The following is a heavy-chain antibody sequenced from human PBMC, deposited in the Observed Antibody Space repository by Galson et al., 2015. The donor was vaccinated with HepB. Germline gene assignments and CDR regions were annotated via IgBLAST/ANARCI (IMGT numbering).Heavy chain of an antibody. CDR2: ISYDGSNK. V-gene: IGHV3-30*18. D-gene: IGHD3-22*01. Sequence: SLRLSCAASGFTFSSYGMHWVRQAPGKGLEWVAVISYDGSNKYYADSVKGRFTISRDNSKNTLYLQMNSLRAEDTAVYYCAKDNLEFYYDSSGYSDYWGQGTLVTVSS. CDR3: AKDNLEFYYDSSGYSDY. J-gene: IGHJ4*02. CDR1: GFTFSSYG.